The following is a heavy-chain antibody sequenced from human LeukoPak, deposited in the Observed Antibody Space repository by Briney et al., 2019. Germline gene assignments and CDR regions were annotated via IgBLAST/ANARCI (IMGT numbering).Heavy chain of an antibody. Sequence: GASVKVSCKASGYTFTGYYMHWVRQAPGQGLEWMGRINPNSGGTNYAQKFQGRVTMTRDTSISTAYMELSRLRSDDTAVYYCARGRRSERGYSYGKLVDAFDIWGQGTMVTVSS. CDR1: GYTFTGYY. J-gene: IGHJ3*02. CDR3: ARGRRSERGYSYGKLVDAFDI. CDR2: INPNSGGT. V-gene: IGHV1-2*06. D-gene: IGHD5-18*01.